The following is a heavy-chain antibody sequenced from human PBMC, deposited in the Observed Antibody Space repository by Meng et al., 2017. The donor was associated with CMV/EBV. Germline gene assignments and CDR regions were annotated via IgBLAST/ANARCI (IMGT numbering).Heavy chain of an antibody. CDR2: IYYSGST. D-gene: IGHD1-26*01. Sequence: SETLSLTCTVSGGSISSSSYYWGWIRQPPGKGLEWIGSIYYSGSTYYNPSLKSRVTISVDTSKNQFPLKLSSVTAADTAVYYCARRIVGAPQTFDYWGQGTLVTVSS. V-gene: IGHV4-39*01. CDR1: GGSISSSSYY. J-gene: IGHJ4*02. CDR3: ARRIVGAPQTFDY.